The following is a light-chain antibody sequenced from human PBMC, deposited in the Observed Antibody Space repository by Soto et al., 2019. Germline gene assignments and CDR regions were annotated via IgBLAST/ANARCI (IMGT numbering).Light chain of an antibody. J-gene: IGKJ1*01. V-gene: IGKV3D-15*01. Sequence: VITPSPATLSVSPGDRATLSCRASQSVVSSYLAWYQQKPGQAPRLLIYGASTRAAGIPARFSGSGSGTDFTLTISSLEPEDFAVYYCQQYDNWLTGTFGQGTKV. CDR3: QQYDNWLTGT. CDR1: QSVVSSY. CDR2: GAS.